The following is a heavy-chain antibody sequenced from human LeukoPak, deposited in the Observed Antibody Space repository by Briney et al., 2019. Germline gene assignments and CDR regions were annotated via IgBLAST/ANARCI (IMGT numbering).Heavy chain of an antibody. CDR2: TSDRGDYT. Sequence: GGSLRLSCAASGSTFSSYSMSWVRQAPGKGLEWVSGTSDRGDYTYYADSVKGRFTISRDTSKNTLYLQMNSLRAEDTALYFCAKKAQYDGHYPLDYWGQGTLVTVSA. CDR1: GSTFSSYS. J-gene: IGHJ4*02. CDR3: AKKAQYDGHYPLDY. D-gene: IGHD4/OR15-4a*01. V-gene: IGHV3-23*01.